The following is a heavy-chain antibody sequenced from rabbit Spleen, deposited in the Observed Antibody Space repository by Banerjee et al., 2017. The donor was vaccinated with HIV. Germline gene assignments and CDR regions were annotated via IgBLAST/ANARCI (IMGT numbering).Heavy chain of an antibody. J-gene: IGHJ6*01. CDR2: INVATGTA. CDR3: ARADKSNDYDDL. Sequence: QSLEESGGDLVKPGASLTLTCTASGFSFISGYYMCWVRQAPGKGLEWIACINVATGTAVYATWAKGRFTISSTSSTTVTLQMTSLTAADTATYFCARADKSNDYDDLWGPGTLVTVS. CDR1: GFSFISGYY. V-gene: IGHV1S40*01. D-gene: IGHD2-1*01.